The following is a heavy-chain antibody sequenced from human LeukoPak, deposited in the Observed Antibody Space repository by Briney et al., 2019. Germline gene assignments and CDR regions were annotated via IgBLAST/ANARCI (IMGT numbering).Heavy chain of an antibody. J-gene: IGHJ4*02. CDR3: ATRWELDY. CDR2: ISGSGYST. Sequence: GGSLRLSCAASGFTFSSYAMSWVRQAPGKGLEWVSVISGSGYSTYYAGSVKGRFTISRDNSKNTLYLQMNSLRAEDTAVYYCATRWELDYWGQGTLVTVSS. D-gene: IGHD4-23*01. CDR1: GFTFSSYA. V-gene: IGHV3-23*01.